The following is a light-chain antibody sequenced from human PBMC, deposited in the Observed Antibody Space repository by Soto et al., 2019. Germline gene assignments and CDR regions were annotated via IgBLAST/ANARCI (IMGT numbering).Light chain of an antibody. CDR3: QTWGTGVV. Sequence: QPVLTQSPSASASLGASVKLTCTLSSGNSSYAIAWHQQPPEKGPRYLMKLNSDGSHSKGDGIPDRFSGSSSGAERYLTISSLQSEDEADYSCQTWGTGVVLGGGTKLTVL. CDR1: SGNSSYA. V-gene: IGLV4-69*01. CDR2: LNSDGSH. J-gene: IGLJ2*01.